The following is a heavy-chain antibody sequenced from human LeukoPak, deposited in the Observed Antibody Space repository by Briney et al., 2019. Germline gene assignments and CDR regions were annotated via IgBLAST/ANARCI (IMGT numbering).Heavy chain of an antibody. D-gene: IGHD3-22*01. V-gene: IGHV1-69*04. J-gene: IGHJ3*02. Sequence: ASVKVSCKTSGYTFTGFGISWVRQAPGQGLEWMGRIIPILGIANYAQKFQGRVTITADKSTSTAYMELSSLRSEDTAVYYCARSYYYDTGDAFDIWGQGTMVTVSS. CDR1: GYTFTGFG. CDR3: ARSYYYDTGDAFDI. CDR2: IIPILGIA.